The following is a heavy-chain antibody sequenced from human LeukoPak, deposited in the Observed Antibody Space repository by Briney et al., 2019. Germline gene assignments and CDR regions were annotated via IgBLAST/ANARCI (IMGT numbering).Heavy chain of an antibody. CDR1: GFTFSSYA. D-gene: IGHD2-15*01. Sequence: GSLRLSCAASGFTFSSYAMSWVRQAPGKGLEWVSAISGSGGSTIYAGSVKGRFTISRDNAKNTLYLQMNTLRAEDTAVYYCARVVGPAHLDSWGQGTLVTVSS. V-gene: IGHV3-23*01. J-gene: IGHJ4*02. CDR3: ARVVGPAHLDS. CDR2: ISGSGGST.